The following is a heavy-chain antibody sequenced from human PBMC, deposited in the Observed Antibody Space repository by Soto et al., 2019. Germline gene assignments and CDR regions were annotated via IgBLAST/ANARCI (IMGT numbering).Heavy chain of an antibody. D-gene: IGHD3-22*01. J-gene: IGHJ6*02. CDR1: GYTFTSYG. Sequence: GASVKVSCKASGYTFTSYGISWVRQAPGQGLEWMGWISAYNGNTNYAQKLQGRVTMTTDTSTSTAYMELRSLRSDDTAVYYCAREEYHPALYDSSGYYYYYYGMDVWGQGTTVTVSS. CDR2: ISAYNGNT. CDR3: AREEYHPALYDSSGYYYYYYGMDV. V-gene: IGHV1-18*01.